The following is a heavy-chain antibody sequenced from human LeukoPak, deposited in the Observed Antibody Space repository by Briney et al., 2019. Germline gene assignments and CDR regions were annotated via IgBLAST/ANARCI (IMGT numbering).Heavy chain of an antibody. CDR3: ARPTSGTYYGRAFDI. CDR2: INHSGST. J-gene: IGHJ3*02. D-gene: IGHD1-26*01. V-gene: IGHV4-34*01. CDR1: GGSFSGYY. Sequence: PSETLSLTCAVYGGSFSGYYWSWIRQPPGKGLEWIGEINHSGSTNYNPSLKSRVTISVDTSKNQFSLKLSSVTAADTAVYYCARPTSGTYYGRAFDIWGQGTMVTVSS.